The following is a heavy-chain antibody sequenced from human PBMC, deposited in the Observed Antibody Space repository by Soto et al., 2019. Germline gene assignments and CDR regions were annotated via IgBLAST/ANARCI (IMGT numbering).Heavy chain of an antibody. J-gene: IGHJ6*02. CDR2: ISYDGSNK. CDR1: GFTFSSYA. CDR3: ARVEEYYYYYGMDV. D-gene: IGHD1-1*01. Sequence: QVQLVESGGGVVQPGRSLRLSCAASGFTFSSYAMHWVRQAPGKGLEWVAVISYDGSNKYYADSVKGRFTISRDNSKNTLYLQMNSLRAEDMAVYYCARVEEYYYYYGMDVWGQGTTVTVSS. V-gene: IGHV3-30-3*01.